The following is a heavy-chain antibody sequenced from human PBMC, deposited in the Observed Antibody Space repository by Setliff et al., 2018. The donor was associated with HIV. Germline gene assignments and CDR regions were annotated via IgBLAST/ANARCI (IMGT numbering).Heavy chain of an antibody. CDR1: GGTFNSYA. CDR2: IIPILGLA. J-gene: IGHJ6*03. V-gene: IGHV1-69*10. Sequence: ASVKVSCKASGGTFNSYAISWVRQAPGRGLEWMGGIIPILGLANYAQKFQGRVTIVADKSTSTVYMEVSRLRSEDTAMYYCARGPKDCTSTSCRYYYYYYYMDVWGKGTPVTVSS. D-gene: IGHD2-2*01. CDR3: ARGPKDCTSTSCRYYYYYYYMDV.